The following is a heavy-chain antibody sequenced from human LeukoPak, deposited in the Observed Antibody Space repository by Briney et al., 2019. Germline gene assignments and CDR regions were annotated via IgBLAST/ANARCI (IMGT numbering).Heavy chain of an antibody. CDR3: AKDLVIAAAAPYYFDY. D-gene: IGHD6-13*01. CDR1: GFTFSSYG. Sequence: GSLRLSCAASGFTFSSYGMHWVRQAPGKGLEWGAAIWYDGSNKYYADSVKGRVTISRDNSNNTLYLQMNSLRADDTAVYYCAKDLVIAAAAPYYFDYWGQGTLVTVSS. V-gene: IGHV3-33*06. CDR2: IWYDGSNK. J-gene: IGHJ4*02.